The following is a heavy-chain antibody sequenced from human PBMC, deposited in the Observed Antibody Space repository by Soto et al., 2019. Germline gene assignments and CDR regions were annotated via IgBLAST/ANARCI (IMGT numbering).Heavy chain of an antibody. CDR1: GGSISSSSYY. CDR3: ARVLGYCSGGSCYGPDSLQNWFDP. Sequence: SETLSLTRTVSGGSISSSSYYWGWIRQPPGKGLEWIGYIYYSGSTNYNPSLKSRVTISVDTSKNQFSLKLSSVTAADTAVYYCARVLGYCSGGSCYGPDSLQNWFDPWGQGTLVTVSS. V-gene: IGHV4-61*05. D-gene: IGHD2-15*01. J-gene: IGHJ5*02. CDR2: IYYSGST.